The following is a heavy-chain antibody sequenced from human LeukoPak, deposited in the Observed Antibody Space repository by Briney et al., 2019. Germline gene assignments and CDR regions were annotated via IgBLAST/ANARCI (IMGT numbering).Heavy chain of an antibody. CDR2: ISSDGGST. D-gene: IGHD6-19*01. J-gene: IGHJ4*02. CDR1: EFTFSYYW. V-gene: IGHV3-74*01. Sequence: GGSLRLSCAASEFTFSYYWMYWVRQGPGQGLVSVSRISSDGGSTTYADSVNGRFTISRDNAKNTLYLQMNSLRVEDTGIYYCARDDSNGIDYWGQGTLVTVSS. CDR3: ARDDSNGIDY.